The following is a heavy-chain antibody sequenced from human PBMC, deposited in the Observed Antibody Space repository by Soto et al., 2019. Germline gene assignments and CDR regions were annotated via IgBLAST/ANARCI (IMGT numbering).Heavy chain of an antibody. Sequence: SQTLSLTCAISGDSVSSNRAAWNWIRQSPSRGLEWLGRTYYRSKWYNDYAVSVKSRITIGPDTSKNQVSLQLNSVTPEDTAVYYCARVWWMAVTGPRWSDSWGQGTLVTVSS. CDR1: GDSVSSNRAA. CDR3: ARVWWMAVTGPRWSDS. V-gene: IGHV6-1*01. CDR2: TYYRSKWYN. J-gene: IGHJ4*02. D-gene: IGHD6-19*01.